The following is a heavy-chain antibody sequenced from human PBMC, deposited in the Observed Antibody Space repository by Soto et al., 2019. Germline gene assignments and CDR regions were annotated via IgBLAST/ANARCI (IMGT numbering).Heavy chain of an antibody. J-gene: IGHJ4*02. CDR3: ARAHTEWAYYFDY. D-gene: IGHD3-3*01. CDR2: ISSSGSTI. CDR1: GFTFSSYE. Sequence: GGSLRLSCAASGFTFSSYEMNWVRQAPGKGLEWVSYISSSGSTIYYADSVKGRFTISRDNAKNSLYLQMNSLRAEDTAVYYCARAHTEWAYYFDYWGQGTLVTVSS. V-gene: IGHV3-48*03.